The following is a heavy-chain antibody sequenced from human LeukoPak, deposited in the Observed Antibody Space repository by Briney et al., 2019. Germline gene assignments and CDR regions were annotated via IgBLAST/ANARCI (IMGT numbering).Heavy chain of an antibody. CDR1: GYTFTSYG. J-gene: IGHJ5*02. V-gene: IGHV1-8*02. CDR2: VNPNSGNT. Sequence: ASVKVSCKASGYTFTSYGISWVRQAPGQGLEWMGWVNPNSGNTGCAQKFQGRVTMTRNTSISTAYMELSSLTSEDTAVYYCVREGSIAAVDSTYGTPYNWFDPWGQGTLVTVSS. D-gene: IGHD6-13*01. CDR3: VREGSIAAVDSTYGTPYNWFDP.